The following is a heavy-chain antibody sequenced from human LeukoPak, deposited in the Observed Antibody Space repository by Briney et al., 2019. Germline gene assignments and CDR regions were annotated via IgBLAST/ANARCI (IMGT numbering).Heavy chain of an antibody. CDR3: ARERCSSTICYEPSEGWFDP. Sequence: GASVKVSCKASGGTFSSYAIIWVRQAPGQGLEWMGRIIPILGIANYAQNFQGRVTITADKSTSTAYMELSSLRSEDTAVYYCARERCSSTICYEPSEGWFDPWGQGTLVTVSS. CDR1: GGTFSSYA. D-gene: IGHD2-2*01. J-gene: IGHJ5*02. V-gene: IGHV1-69*04. CDR2: IIPILGIA.